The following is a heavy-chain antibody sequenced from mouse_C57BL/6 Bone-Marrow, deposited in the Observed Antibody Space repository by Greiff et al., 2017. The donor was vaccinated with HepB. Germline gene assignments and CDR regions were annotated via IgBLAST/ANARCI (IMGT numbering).Heavy chain of an antibody. CDR1: GYTFTSYW. D-gene: IGHD1-1*01. V-gene: IGHV1-55*01. Sequence: VQLQQPGAELVKPGASVKMSCKASGYTFTSYWITWVKQRPGQGLERIGDIYPGSGSTNYNEKFKSKATLTVDTSSSTAYMQLSSLTSEDSAVYYCARRGFTTVVACDYWGQGTTLTVSS. CDR3: ARRGFTTVVACDY. J-gene: IGHJ2*01. CDR2: IYPGSGST.